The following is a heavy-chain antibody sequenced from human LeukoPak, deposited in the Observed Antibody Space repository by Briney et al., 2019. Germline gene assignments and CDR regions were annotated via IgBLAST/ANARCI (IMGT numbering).Heavy chain of an antibody. J-gene: IGHJ4*02. V-gene: IGHV1-2*02. D-gene: IGHD2-15*01. CDR2: INPNSGGT. CDR3: ARYGSDGWRWGYCSGGSCYSLVY. Sequence: GASVKVSCKASGYTFTDYYMHWVRQAPGQGLEWMGWINPNSGGTNYAQKFQGRVTMTRDTSISTAYMELSRLRSDDTAAYYCARYGSDGWRWGYCSGGSCYSLVYWGQGTLVTVSS. CDR1: GYTFTDYY.